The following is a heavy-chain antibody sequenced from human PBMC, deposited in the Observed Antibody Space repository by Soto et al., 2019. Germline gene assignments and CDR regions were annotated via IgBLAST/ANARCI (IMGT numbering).Heavy chain of an antibody. Sequence: EVQLVESGGGLVKPGGSLRLSCAASGFTFSNAWMSWVRQAPGKGLEWVGRIKSKTDGGTTDYAAPVKGRFTISRDDSKNTLYLQMNSLKTEDTAVYYCTTDPLRRTYYNYYGMDVWGQGTTVTVSS. CDR1: GFTFSNAW. CDR2: IKSKTDGGTT. CDR3: TTDPLRRTYYNYYGMDV. J-gene: IGHJ6*02. V-gene: IGHV3-15*01.